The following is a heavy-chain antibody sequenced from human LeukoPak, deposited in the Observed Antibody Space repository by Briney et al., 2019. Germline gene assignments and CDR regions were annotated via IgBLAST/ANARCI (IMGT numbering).Heavy chain of an antibody. J-gene: IGHJ1*01. CDR1: GFTFSSYG. CDR3: AKDGYGVVAPNGYLQN. D-gene: IGHD5-12*01. CDR2: TAYDGTKK. Sequence: GGSLRLSCAASGFTFSSYGMHWVRQAPGEGLEWVAVTAYDGTKKYYADSVKGRFTISRDNSKNTLYLQINSLRAEDTAVYYCAKDGYGVVAPNGYLQNWGQGTLVTVSS. V-gene: IGHV3-33*05.